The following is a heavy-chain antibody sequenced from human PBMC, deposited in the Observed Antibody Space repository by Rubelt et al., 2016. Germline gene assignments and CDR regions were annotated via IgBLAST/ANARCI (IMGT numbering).Heavy chain of an antibody. CDR1: GYTFTSYA. J-gene: IGHJ5*02. CDR3: ARGLGLGYSSSWFNWFDP. CDR2: INAGNGNT. Sequence: QVQLVQSGAEVKKPGASVKVSCKASGYTFTSYAMHWVRQAPGQRLEWMGWINAGNGNTKYSQKFQGRVTITRDTSARTACMGLSSLRSEDTAVYYCARGLGLGYSSSWFNWFDPWGQGTLVTVSS. V-gene: IGHV1-3*01. D-gene: IGHD6-13*01.